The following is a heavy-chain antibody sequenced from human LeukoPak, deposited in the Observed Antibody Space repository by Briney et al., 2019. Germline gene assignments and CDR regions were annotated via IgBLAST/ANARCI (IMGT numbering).Heavy chain of an antibody. J-gene: IGHJ6*02. CDR1: GYTFTDYF. D-gene: IGHD3-22*01. Sequence: ASVKVSCKTSGYTFTDYFVRWVRQAPGQGLEWMGWINPNSGGTEYAQKFLGRVTMTRDTSISTAYMELSRLRSDDTAVYFCAREYYYDSSGYPVDYYYYGMDVWGQGTTVTVSS. CDR3: AREYYYDSSGYPVDYYYYGMDV. CDR2: INPNSGGT. V-gene: IGHV1-2*02.